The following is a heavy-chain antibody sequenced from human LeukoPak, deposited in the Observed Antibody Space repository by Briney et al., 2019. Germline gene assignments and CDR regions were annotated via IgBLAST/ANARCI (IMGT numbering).Heavy chain of an antibody. CDR1: GIPLHNHS. CDR3: ARAYDILTGYYHFDY. V-gene: IGHV3-21*01. D-gene: IGHD3-9*01. Sequence: GSLRLFRSTSGIPLHNHSLNLVRQASGKGLEWVPTISSSSSYIYYADSVKGRFTISRDNAKNSLYLQMNSLRAEDTAVYYCARAYDILTGYYHFDYWDQGTLVTVSS. CDR2: ISSSSSYI. J-gene: IGHJ4*02.